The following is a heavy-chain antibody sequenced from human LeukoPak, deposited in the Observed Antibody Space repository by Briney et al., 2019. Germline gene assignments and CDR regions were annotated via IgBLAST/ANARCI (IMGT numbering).Heavy chain of an antibody. D-gene: IGHD3-16*02. J-gene: IGHJ4*02. V-gene: IGHV7-4-1*02. CDR2: INTNTGNP. CDR1: GYTFTSYA. Sequence: ASVKVSCKASGYTFTSYAMNWVRQAPGQGLEWMGWINTNTGNPTYAQGFTGRFVFSMDTSVSTAYLQISSLKAEDTAVYYCARSRGATGVFAVHVWGSYRYRVDYWGQGTLVTVSS. CDR3: ARSRGATGVFAVHVWGSYRYRVDY.